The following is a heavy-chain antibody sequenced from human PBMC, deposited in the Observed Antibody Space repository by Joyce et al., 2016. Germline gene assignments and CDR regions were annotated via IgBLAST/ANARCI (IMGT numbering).Heavy chain of an antibody. D-gene: IGHD6-25*01. V-gene: IGHV3-30*18. Sequence: QVQLVESGGGVVQPGRSLRLSCAASGLNLSNYGVHWVRQAPGKGMEWVAVISYDGIYKYDADSVKGRFTISRDNSKNTVFLEMNSLRTEDTAVYYCAKILTATYSSGWFLDYWGQGTLVTVSS. CDR3: AKILTATYSSGWFLDY. CDR2: ISYDGIYK. J-gene: IGHJ4*02. CDR1: GLNLSNYG.